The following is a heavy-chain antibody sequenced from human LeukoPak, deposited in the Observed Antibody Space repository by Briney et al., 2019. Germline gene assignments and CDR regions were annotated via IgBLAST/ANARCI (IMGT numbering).Heavy chain of an antibody. D-gene: IGHD3-16*01. V-gene: IGHV3-21*01. J-gene: IGHJ6*03. CDR3: ARGVQPYYYFYMYV. Sequence: PGGSLRLSCAASGFTFSSYSMNWVRHAPGKGLEWVSSISSSSSYIYYADSVKGRFTISRDNAKNSLYLQMNSLRAEDTAVYYCARGVQPYYYFYMYVWGKGTTVTVSS. CDR2: ISSSSSYI. CDR1: GFTFSSYS.